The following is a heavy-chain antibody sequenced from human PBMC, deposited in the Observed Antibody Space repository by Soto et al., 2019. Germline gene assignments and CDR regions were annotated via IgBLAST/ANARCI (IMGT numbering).Heavy chain of an antibody. Sequence: GGSLRLSCAASGFTFNNYAMSWVRQAPGKGLEWVSAISANGQGIYYADSVKGRFIISRDSSKNTVFLHMDSLTAEDTAVYYCAKDRNYPRDQFHNWGQGTLVTVSS. CDR1: GFTFNNYA. CDR2: ISANGQGI. D-gene: IGHD1-7*01. CDR3: AKDRNYPRDQFHN. V-gene: IGHV3-23*01. J-gene: IGHJ4*02.